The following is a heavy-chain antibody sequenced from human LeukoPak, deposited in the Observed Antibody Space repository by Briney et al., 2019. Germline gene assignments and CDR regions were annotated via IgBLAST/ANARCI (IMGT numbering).Heavy chain of an antibody. J-gene: IGHJ6*03. Sequence: SETLSLTCAVYGGSFSGYYWSWIRQPPGKGLEWIGEINHSGSTNYHPSLTSRVTISVDTSKNQFSLKLSSVTTADTAVYYCARGRNYDFWSGLTGYYMDVWGKGTTVTVSS. CDR1: GGSFSGYY. V-gene: IGHV4-34*01. D-gene: IGHD3-3*01. CDR2: INHSGST. CDR3: ARGRNYDFWSGLTGYYMDV.